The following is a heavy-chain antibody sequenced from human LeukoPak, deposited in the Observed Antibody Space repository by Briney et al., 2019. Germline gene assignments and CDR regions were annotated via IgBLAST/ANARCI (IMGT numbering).Heavy chain of an antibody. Sequence: ASVKVSCKASGYTFTGYYMHWVRQAPGQGLEWMGWINPNSGGTNYAQKFQGRVTMTRDTSISTAYMELSRLRSDDTAVYYCARERYYDSSLGDWGQGTLVTVSS. CDR1: GYTFTGYY. D-gene: IGHD3-22*01. CDR3: ARERYYDSSLGD. V-gene: IGHV1-2*02. CDR2: INPNSGGT. J-gene: IGHJ4*02.